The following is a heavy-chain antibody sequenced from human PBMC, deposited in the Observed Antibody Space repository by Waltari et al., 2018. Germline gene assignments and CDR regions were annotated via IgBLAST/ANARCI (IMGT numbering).Heavy chain of an antibody. D-gene: IGHD3-22*01. CDR3: ARHIAPFTTATFDV. CDR1: GFSLNDYF. J-gene: IGHJ3*01. V-gene: IGHV3-11*04. Sequence: QVQLVESGGGLVKPGRSLRLSGAASGFSLNDYFMSWLRQAPGKGPEWIAYISTDSKIIHYADSVKGRFTISRDSAESALYLQLNSLRAEDTAVYYCARHIAPFTTATFDVWGQGTMVTVSS. CDR2: ISTDSKII.